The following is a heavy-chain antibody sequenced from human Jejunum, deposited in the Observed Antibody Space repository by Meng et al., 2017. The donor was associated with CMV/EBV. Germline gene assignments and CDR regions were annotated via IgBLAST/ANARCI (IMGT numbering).Heavy chain of an antibody. Sequence: AASGFTFSTYGMHWVRLAPGRGLEWVAFIRYDGNNKYYTDSVKGRFTISRDNSRSTLFLQMNSLGVEDTALYYCVADKMGFGNLFSWGQGTLVTVSS. CDR2: IRYDGNNK. J-gene: IGHJ5*02. D-gene: IGHD3-10*01. CDR1: GFTFSTYG. CDR3: VADKMGFGNLFS. V-gene: IGHV3-30*02.